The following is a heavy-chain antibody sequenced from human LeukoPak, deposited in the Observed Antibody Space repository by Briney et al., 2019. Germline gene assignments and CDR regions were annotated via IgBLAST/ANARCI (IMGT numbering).Heavy chain of an antibody. CDR1: GYTFTGYY. CDR2: INPNSGGS. V-gene: IGHV1-2*04. J-gene: IGHJ3*02. Sequence: ASVKVSCKASGYTFTGYYMHWVRQAPGQGLEWMGWINPNSGGSNYAQKFQGWVTMTEDTSTDTAYMELSSLRSEDTAVYYCATAVPPMNDAFDIWGQGTMVTVSS. CDR3: ATAVPPMNDAFDI.